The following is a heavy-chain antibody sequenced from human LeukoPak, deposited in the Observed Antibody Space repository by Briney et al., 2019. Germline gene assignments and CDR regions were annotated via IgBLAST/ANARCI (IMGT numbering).Heavy chain of an antibody. D-gene: IGHD2-2*01. CDR1: GFSFNTYY. CDR2: IKQDGSEN. J-gene: IGHJ4*02. CDR3: ARERYCTSATCYVGVPFDS. V-gene: IGHV3-7*01. Sequence: GGSLRLSCAASGFSFNTYYMTWVRQAPGKGLEWVAGIKQDGSENYYMDSVKGRFTISRDNSRNSLYLQMNSLRAEDTAVYFCARERYCTSATCYVGVPFDSWGQGTLVTVSS.